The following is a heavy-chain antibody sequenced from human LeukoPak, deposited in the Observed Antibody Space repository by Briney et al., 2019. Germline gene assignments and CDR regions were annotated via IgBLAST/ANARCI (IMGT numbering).Heavy chain of an antibody. Sequence: GGSLRLSCAASGFTFDDYAMHWVRQAPGKGLEWVSGISWNSGSIGYADSVKGRFTISRDNAKNSLYLQMNSLRAEDTAVYYCARDGAPIVVVTADESAFDIWGQGTMVTVSS. CDR3: ARDGAPIVVVTADESAFDI. D-gene: IGHD2-21*02. V-gene: IGHV3-9*01. J-gene: IGHJ3*02. CDR1: GFTFDDYA. CDR2: ISWNSGSI.